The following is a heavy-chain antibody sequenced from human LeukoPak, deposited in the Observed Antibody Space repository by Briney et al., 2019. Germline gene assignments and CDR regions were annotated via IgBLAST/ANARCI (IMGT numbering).Heavy chain of an antibody. CDR3: ARHDYSDYVSPYYFDY. CDR2: IYYSGST. V-gene: IGHV4-39*01. D-gene: IGHD4-11*01. Sequence: SETLSLTCTVSGGSISSSSYYWGWIRQPPGKGLEWIGSIYYSGSTYYNPSLKSRVTISVDTSKNQFSLKLSSVTAADTAVYYCARHDYSDYVSPYYFDYWGQGTLVTVSS. J-gene: IGHJ4*02. CDR1: GGSISSSSYY.